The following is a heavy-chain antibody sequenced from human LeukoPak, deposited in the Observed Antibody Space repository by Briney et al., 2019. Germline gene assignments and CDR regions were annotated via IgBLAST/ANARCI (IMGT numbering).Heavy chain of an antibody. CDR3: AREGNYYGSGSYHYAY. D-gene: IGHD3-10*01. J-gene: IGHJ4*02. CDR2: INHSGST. Sequence: PSETLSLTCAVYGGSFSGYYWSWIRQPPGKGLEWIGEINHSGSTNYNPSLKSRVTISVDTSKNQFSLKLTSVTAADTAVYYCAREGNYYGSGSYHYAYWGQGTLVTVSS. V-gene: IGHV4-34*01. CDR1: GGSFSGYY.